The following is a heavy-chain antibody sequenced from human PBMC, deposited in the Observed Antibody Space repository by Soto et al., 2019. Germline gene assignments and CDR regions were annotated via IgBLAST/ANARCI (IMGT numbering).Heavy chain of an antibody. CDR3: ARDNYDFSSGYPRMDYYYGMDV. V-gene: IGHV1-3*01. CDR1: GYTFTSYA. Sequence: ASVKVSCKASGYTFTSYAMHCLRQAPGQRLEWMGWLNAGNGNTKYSQKFQGRVTITRDTSASTAYMEMSRLRSEDTAVYYCARDNYDFSSGYPRMDYYYGMDVWGQGTTVTASS. CDR2: LNAGNGNT. J-gene: IGHJ6*02. D-gene: IGHD3-3*01.